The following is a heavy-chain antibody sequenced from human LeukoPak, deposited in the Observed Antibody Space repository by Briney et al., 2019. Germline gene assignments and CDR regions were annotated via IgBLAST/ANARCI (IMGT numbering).Heavy chain of an antibody. CDR3: ARDPHSSGKNDY. J-gene: IGHJ4*02. V-gene: IGHV1-2*02. CDR1: GDTFTGYY. Sequence: GASVKVSCKASGDTFTGYYMHWERQAPGQGLEWMGWINPNSGGTNYAQKFQGRVTMTRDTSISTAYMELSRLRSDDTAVYYCARDPHSSGKNDYWGQGTLVTVSS. CDR2: INPNSGGT. D-gene: IGHD3-22*01.